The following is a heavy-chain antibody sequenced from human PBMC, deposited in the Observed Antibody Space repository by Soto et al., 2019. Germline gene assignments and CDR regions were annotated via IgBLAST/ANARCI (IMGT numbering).Heavy chain of an antibody. CDR1: GFTFSSYA. V-gene: IGHV3-30-3*01. CDR2: ISYDGSNK. CDR3: ARAPSENCSGGSCYSDYYGMDV. J-gene: IGHJ6*02. Sequence: HPGGSLRLSCAASGFTFSSYAMHWVRQAPGKGLEWVAVISYDGSNKYYADSVKGRFTISRDNSKNTLYLQMNSLRAEDTAVYYCARAPSENCSGGSCYSDYYGMDVWGQGTTVTVSS. D-gene: IGHD2-15*01.